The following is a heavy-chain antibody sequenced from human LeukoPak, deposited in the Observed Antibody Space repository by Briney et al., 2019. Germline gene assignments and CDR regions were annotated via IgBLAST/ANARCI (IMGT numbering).Heavy chain of an antibody. Sequence: ASVKVSCKASGYTFTGYYMHWVRQAPGQGVEGMGWINPNNGGTHYAQKFQGRVTMTRDTSISTAYMELSRLTSDDTAVYYCARGRGTTSSNFDYWGQGTLVTVSS. CDR1: GYTFTGYY. V-gene: IGHV1-2*02. CDR3: ARGRGTTSSNFDY. D-gene: IGHD2-2*01. J-gene: IGHJ4*02. CDR2: INPNNGGT.